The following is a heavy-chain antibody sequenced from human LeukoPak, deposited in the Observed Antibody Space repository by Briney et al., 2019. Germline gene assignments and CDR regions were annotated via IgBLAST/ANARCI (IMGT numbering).Heavy chain of an antibody. V-gene: IGHV1-69*13. CDR2: IIPIFGTA. CDR1: GGTFSSYA. Sequence: SVKVSCKASGGTFSSYAISWVRQAPGQGLEWMGGIIPIFGTANYAQKFQGRVTITADESTSTAYMELSSLRSEDTAVYYCARDRAIFGAYNWFDPWGQGTLVTVSS. CDR3: ARDRAIFGAYNWFDP. J-gene: IGHJ5*02. D-gene: IGHD3-3*01.